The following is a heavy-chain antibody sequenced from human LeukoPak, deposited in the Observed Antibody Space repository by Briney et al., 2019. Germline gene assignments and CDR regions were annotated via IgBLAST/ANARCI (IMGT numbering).Heavy chain of an antibody. Sequence: PGGSLRLSCAASGFTFSDYYMSWIRQAPGKGLEWVSYISSSGSTIYYADSVKGRFTISRDNSKNTLYLQMNSLRAEDTAVYYCAREFGSYWGYFDYWGQGTLVTVSS. V-gene: IGHV3-11*04. J-gene: IGHJ4*02. CDR3: AREFGSYWGYFDY. CDR2: ISSSGSTI. CDR1: GFTFSDYY. D-gene: IGHD1-26*01.